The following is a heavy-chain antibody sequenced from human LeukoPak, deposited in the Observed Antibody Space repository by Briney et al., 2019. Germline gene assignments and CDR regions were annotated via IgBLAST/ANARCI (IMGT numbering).Heavy chain of an antibody. CDR1: GYTFTSYD. CDR3: ARRYCSGGSCAPSDY. Sequence: GASVKVSCKTSGYTFTSYDINWARQAAGQGLEWMGWMNPNSGNTGYAQKFQDRVTMTRNNSISTAYMDLSSLISEDTAVYFCARRYCSGGSCAPSDYWGQGTLVTVSS. J-gene: IGHJ4*02. CDR2: MNPNSGNT. V-gene: IGHV1-8*01. D-gene: IGHD2-15*01.